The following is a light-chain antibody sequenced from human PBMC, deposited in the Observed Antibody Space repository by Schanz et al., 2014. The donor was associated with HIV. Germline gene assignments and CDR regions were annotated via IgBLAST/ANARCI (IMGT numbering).Light chain of an antibody. J-gene: IGKJ1*01. V-gene: IGKV1-39*01. CDR1: QNISTY. Sequence: DIQMTQSPSSLSASVGDNVTITCRASQNISTYLNWYQQRPGKAPKLLIYAALNLQSGVPSRFSGSGSGTDFTLIISSLQPEDFATYYCQQSYSTPRTFGQGTKVEIK. CDR2: AAL. CDR3: QQSYSTPRT.